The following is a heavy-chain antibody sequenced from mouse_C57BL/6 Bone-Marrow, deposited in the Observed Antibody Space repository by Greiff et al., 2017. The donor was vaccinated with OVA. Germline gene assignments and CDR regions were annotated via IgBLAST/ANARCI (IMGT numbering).Heavy chain of an antibody. CDR1: GFTFSDYG. CDR2: ISNLAYSI. J-gene: IGHJ2*01. D-gene: IGHD2-1*01. Sequence: DVQLVESGGGLVQPGGSLKLSCAASGFTFSDYGMAWVRQAPRKGPEWVAFISNLAYSIYYADTVTGRFTITRDNAKNTLYLQMSRLKSEDTAMYYCARQGDGNFYYFDYWGQGTTLTVSS. CDR3: ARQGDGNFYYFDY. V-gene: IGHV5-15*01.